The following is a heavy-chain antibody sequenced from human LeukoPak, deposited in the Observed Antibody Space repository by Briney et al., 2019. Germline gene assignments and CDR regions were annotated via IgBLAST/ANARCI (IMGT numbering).Heavy chain of an antibody. CDR3: SRWTKNYFDY. J-gene: IGHJ4*02. V-gene: IGHV4-39*01. CDR2: MYYSGST. CDR1: GGSISSDSFY. D-gene: IGHD3/OR15-3a*01. Sequence: SETLSLTCSVSGGSISSDSFYWGWIRQPPGKGLEWIGSMYYSGSTYYNPSLKSRVTISVDTSKNQFSLKLSSVTAADTAVYYCSRWTKNYFDYWGQGTLVTVSS.